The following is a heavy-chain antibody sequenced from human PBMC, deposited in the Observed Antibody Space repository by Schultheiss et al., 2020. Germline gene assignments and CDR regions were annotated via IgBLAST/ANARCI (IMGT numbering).Heavy chain of an antibody. Sequence: GGSLRLSCAASGFTFSRHGMHWVRQGPGKGPEWVAVISYDGNNKYYADSVKGRFTISRDNSKNTVYLQISSLRAEDTAVYYCAKDRADNGDYYGGDYWGQGTLVTVSS. V-gene: IGHV3-30*18. J-gene: IGHJ4*02. CDR1: GFTFSRHG. CDR3: AKDRADNGDYYGGDY. CDR2: ISYDGNNK. D-gene: IGHD3-22*01.